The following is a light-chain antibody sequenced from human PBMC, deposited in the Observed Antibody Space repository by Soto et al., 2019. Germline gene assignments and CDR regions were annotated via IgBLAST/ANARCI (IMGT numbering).Light chain of an antibody. J-gene: IGLJ2*01. V-gene: IGLV6-57*04. CDR1: SGSIASNY. Sequence: NFMLTQPHSVSESPGKMVTISCTRSSGSIASNYVQWYQQRPGSAPTTVIYEDNQRPSGVPDRFSGSIDSSSNSASLTISGLKTEDEADYYCRSYDSSTVVFGGGTKLTVL. CDR3: RSYDSSTVV. CDR2: EDN.